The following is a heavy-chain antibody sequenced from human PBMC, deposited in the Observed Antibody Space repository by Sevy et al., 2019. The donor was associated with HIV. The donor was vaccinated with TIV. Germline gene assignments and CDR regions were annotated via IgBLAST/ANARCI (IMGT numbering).Heavy chain of an antibody. D-gene: IGHD5-18*01. CDR3: ARDGRYSYGYRNYYYYYGMDV. CDR1: GFTFSSYW. V-gene: IGHV3-7*01. CDR2: IKQDGSEK. Sequence: GGSLRLSCAASGFTFSSYWMSWVRQAPGKGLEWVANIKQDGSEKYYVDSVKGRFTISRDNAKNSLYLQMNSLRAEDMAVYYCARDGRYSYGYRNYYYYYGMDVWGQGTTVTVSS. J-gene: IGHJ6*02.